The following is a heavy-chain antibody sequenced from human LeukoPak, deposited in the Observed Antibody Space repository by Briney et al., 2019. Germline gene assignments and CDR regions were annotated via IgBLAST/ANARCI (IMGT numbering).Heavy chain of an antibody. D-gene: IGHD3-16*02. J-gene: IGHJ4*02. CDR1: GFTFSSYW. V-gene: IGHV3-74*01. CDR3: ARDYDYVWGSYRSAFDY. Sequence: PGGSLRLSCAASGFTFSSYWMHWVRQAPGKGLVCVSRINSHGSSTSYADSVKGRFTISRDNAKNTLYLQMNSLRAEDTAVYYSARDYDYVWGSYRSAFDYWGQGTLVTVSS. CDR2: INSHGSST.